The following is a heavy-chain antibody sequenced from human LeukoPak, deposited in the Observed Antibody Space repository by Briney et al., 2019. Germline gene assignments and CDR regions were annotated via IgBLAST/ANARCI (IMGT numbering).Heavy chain of an antibody. J-gene: IGHJ5*02. D-gene: IGHD6-13*01. V-gene: IGHV4-4*07. Sequence: SETLSLTCTVSGVSISSYYWSWLRQPAGKGLEWIGRIYTSGSTNYNPSLKSRVTMSVDTSKNQFSLKLSSVTAADTAVYYCARDPKRSAAAAPGLFDPWGQGTLVTVSS. CDR2: IYTSGST. CDR1: GVSISSYY. CDR3: ARDPKRSAAAAPGLFDP.